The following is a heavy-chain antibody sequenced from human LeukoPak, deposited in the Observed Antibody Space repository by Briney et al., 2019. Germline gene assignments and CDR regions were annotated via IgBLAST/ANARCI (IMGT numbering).Heavy chain of an antibody. CDR2: IKQDGSEK. D-gene: IGHD3-3*01. J-gene: IGHJ4*02. V-gene: IGHV3-7*01. Sequence: GGSLRLSCAASGFTFSSYWMSWVRQAPGKGLEWVANIKQDGSEKYYVDSVKGRFTISRDNAKNSLYLQMNSLRAEDTAVYYCAREYYDFWSGYPLDYWGQGTLVTVSS. CDR3: AREYYDFWSGYPLDY. CDR1: GFTFSSYW.